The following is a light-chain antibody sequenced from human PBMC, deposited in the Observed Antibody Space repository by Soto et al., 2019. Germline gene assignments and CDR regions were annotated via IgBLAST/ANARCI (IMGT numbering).Light chain of an antibody. J-gene: IGKJ1*01. CDR1: QSFSSSY. V-gene: IGKV3-20*01. CDR3: QQYGSSPRT. CDR2: GAS. Sequence: EIVLTQSPGTLSLSPGERAGLSGGASQSFSSSYLAGYQQKPGQAPRLLIYGASSRATGIPDRFSGSGSGTDFTLTISRLEPEDFAVYYCQQYGSSPRTFGQGTKVDIK.